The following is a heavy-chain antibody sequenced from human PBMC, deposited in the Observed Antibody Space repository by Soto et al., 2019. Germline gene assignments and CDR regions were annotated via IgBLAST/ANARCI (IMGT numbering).Heavy chain of an antibody. J-gene: IGHJ4*02. CDR3: ARATDFSTLYVDY. D-gene: IGHD3-3*01. CDR1: GGSISSGGYY. Sequence: SETLSLTCTVSGGSISSGGYYWSWIRQHPGKGLEWIGYIYYSGSTYYNPSLKSRVTISVDTSKNQFSLKLSSVTAADTAVYYCARATDFSTLYVDYWGQGTLVTVSS. V-gene: IGHV4-31*03. CDR2: IYYSGST.